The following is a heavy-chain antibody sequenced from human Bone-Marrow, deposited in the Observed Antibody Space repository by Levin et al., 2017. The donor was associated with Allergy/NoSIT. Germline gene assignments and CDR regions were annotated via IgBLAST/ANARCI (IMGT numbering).Heavy chain of an antibody. CDR1: GFTFTDVW. CDR2: VKRDGTEK. Sequence: PGGSLRLSCIASGFTFTDVWMSWVRQAPGKGPEWAANVKRDGTEKYYLDSVKGRFTISRDNAKNSVYLQMNNLRVEDTAVYYCSRNKWPWGQGTQVTVSS. V-gene: IGHV3-7*01. J-gene: IGHJ4*02. CDR3: SRNKWP. D-gene: IGHD5-12*01.